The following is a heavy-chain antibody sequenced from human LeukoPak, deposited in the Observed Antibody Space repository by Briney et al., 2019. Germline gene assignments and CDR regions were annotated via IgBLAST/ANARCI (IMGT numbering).Heavy chain of an antibody. J-gene: IGHJ6*03. V-gene: IGHV4-4*07. Sequence: PSETLSLTCTVSGGSISSYYWSWIRQPAGKGLEWIGRIYTSGSTNYNLSHKSRVTMSVDTSKNQFSLKLSSVTAADTAVYYCARTQRKNYYYYYMDVWGKGTTVTVSS. CDR2: IYTSGST. D-gene: IGHD2-2*01. CDR3: ARTQRKNYYYYYMDV. CDR1: GGSISSYY.